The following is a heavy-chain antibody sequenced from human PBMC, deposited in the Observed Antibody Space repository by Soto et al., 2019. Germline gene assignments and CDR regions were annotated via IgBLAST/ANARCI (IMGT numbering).Heavy chain of an antibody. J-gene: IGHJ3*02. V-gene: IGHV4-31*03. D-gene: IGHD3-22*01. CDR2: ISSSGNP. Sequence: LTCTVSGGSVSSENYYWSWIRHRPGKGLEWIGYISSSGNPFYKPSLNSRLSISLDTSKNQFSLKLNSVTDADAALYYCARGVEPITLVVTAFDIWGQGTVVTVSS. CDR3: ARGVEPITLVVTAFDI. CDR1: GGSVSSENYY.